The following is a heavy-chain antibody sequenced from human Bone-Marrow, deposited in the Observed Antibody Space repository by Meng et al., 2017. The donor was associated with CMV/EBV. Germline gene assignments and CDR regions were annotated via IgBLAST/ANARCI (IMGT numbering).Heavy chain of an antibody. D-gene: IGHD3-3*01. CDR2: ISSSSSTI. Sequence: GGSLRLSCAASGFTFSSYSMNWVRQAPGKGLEWVSYISSSSSTIYSADSVKGRFTISRDNAKNSLYLQMNSLRAEDTAVYYCARELRAYDFWSGYYLSFGGGMDVWGQGTTVPVSS. CDR1: GFTFSSYS. J-gene: IGHJ6*02. CDR3: ARELRAYDFWSGYYLSFGGGMDV. V-gene: IGHV3-48*04.